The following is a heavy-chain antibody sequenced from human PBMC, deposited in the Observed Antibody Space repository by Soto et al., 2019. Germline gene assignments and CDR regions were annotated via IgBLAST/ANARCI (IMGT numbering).Heavy chain of an antibody. CDR1: GDLFNNYA. V-gene: IGHV1-69*01. Sequence: QVQRVQPGVEGKEPGSSVKVSCKATGDLFNNYAFNWVRQAPGQGLEWMGRISPLFSTTNYAQKFQGRVTIGADELTTIVYLEVSNLESEDTAMYYCAASSSVAAAGYFKFWGQGTLVTVSP. J-gene: IGHJ4*02. CDR3: AASSSVAAAGYFKF. CDR2: ISPLFSTT. D-gene: IGHD6-13*01.